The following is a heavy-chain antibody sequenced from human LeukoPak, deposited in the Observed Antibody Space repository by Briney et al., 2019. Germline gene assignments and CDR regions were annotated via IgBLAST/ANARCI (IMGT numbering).Heavy chain of an antibody. CDR2: INPSGGST. D-gene: IGHD6-13*01. J-gene: IGHJ5*02. CDR1: GYTFTSYY. Sequence: ASVKVSCKASGYTFTSYYMHWVRQAPGQGLEWMGIINPSGGSTSYAQKFQGRVTMTRDTSTSTVYMELSSLRSEDTDVYYCARIAAAADGRFDPWGQGTLVTVSS. V-gene: IGHV1-46*01. CDR3: ARIAAAADGRFDP.